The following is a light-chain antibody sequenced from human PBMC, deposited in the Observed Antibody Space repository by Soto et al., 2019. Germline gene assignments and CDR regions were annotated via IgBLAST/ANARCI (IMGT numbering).Light chain of an antibody. CDR3: SSYAGNNKYV. J-gene: IGLJ1*01. V-gene: IGLV2-8*01. CDR1: SSDVGGYNY. CDR2: EVN. Sequence: QSVLTQPPSASGSPGQSVAISCTGTSSDVGGYNYVSWYQQHPGKAPKLMIYEVNKRPSGVPDRFSGSKSGNTASLTVSGLQAEDEADYYCSSYAGNNKYVFGTGTKV.